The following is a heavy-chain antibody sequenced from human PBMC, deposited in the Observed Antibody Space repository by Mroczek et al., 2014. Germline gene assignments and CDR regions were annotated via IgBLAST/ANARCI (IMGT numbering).Heavy chain of an antibody. CDR3: ARDRVAGIDVGYYYGMDV. D-gene: IGHD6-19*01. CDR2: ISYDGSNK. CDR1: GFTFSSYA. Sequence: QVQLQESGGGVVQPGRSLRLSCAASGFTFSSYAMHWVRQAPGKGLEWVAVISYDGSNKYCADSVKGRFTISRDNSKNTLYLQMNSLRAEDTAVYYCARDRVAGIDVGYYYGMDVWGQGTHGHPSP. V-gene: IGHV3-30-3*01. J-gene: IGHJ6*02.